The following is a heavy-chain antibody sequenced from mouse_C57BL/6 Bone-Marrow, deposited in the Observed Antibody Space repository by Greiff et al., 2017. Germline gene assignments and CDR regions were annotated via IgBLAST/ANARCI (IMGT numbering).Heavy chain of an antibody. CDR3: ARRPITTVVATDYAMDY. CDR2: ISNGGGST. CDR1: GFTFSDYY. J-gene: IGHJ4*01. Sequence: DVMLVESGGGLVQPGGSLKLSCAASGFTFSDYYMYWVRQTPEKRLEWVAYISNGGGSTYYPDTVKGRFTISRNNAKNSLYLQLSRLKSEDTAMYYCARRPITTVVATDYAMDYWGQGTSVTVSS. D-gene: IGHD1-1*01. V-gene: IGHV5-12*01.